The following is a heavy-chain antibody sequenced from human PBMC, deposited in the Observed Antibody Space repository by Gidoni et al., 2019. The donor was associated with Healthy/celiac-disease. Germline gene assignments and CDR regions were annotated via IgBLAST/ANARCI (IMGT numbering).Heavy chain of an antibody. D-gene: IGHD5-18*01. Sequence: QVQLQQWGAGLLKPSETLSLTCAVYGGSFSGYYWSWIRQPPGKGLEWIGEIKHSGSTNYTPSLKSRVTISVDTSKNQFSLKLSSVTAADTAVYYCARGSWIQLWLTFDYWGQGTLVTVSS. CDR2: IKHSGST. J-gene: IGHJ4*02. CDR3: ARGSWIQLWLTFDY. V-gene: IGHV4-34*01. CDR1: GGSFSGYY.